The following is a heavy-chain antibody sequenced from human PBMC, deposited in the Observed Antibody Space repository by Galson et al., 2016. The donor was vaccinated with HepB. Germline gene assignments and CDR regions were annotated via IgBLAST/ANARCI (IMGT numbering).Heavy chain of an antibody. CDR1: GYTFTTYA. CDR2: INAGNGNT. J-gene: IGHJ5*02. D-gene: IGHD1-26*01. V-gene: IGHV1-3*01. CDR3: ARDSGSPNWFDP. Sequence: SVKVSCKASGYTFTTYAKHWVRQAPGQRLEWMGWINAGNGNTKYSQKFQGRVTITRDTSASTAYMELSSLRSEDTAVYYCARDSGSPNWFDPRGQGTLVTVSS.